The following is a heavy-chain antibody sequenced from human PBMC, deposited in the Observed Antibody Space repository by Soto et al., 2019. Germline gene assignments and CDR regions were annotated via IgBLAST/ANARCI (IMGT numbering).Heavy chain of an antibody. CDR2: THAGNGDT. CDR3: ARVYCSSTSCQYYFDY. V-gene: IGHV1-3*01. Sequence: QVHLVQSGAEVKKPGASVKVSCKASGYTFTNYAMHWARQAPGQRLEWMGWTHAGNGDTVYSQKFQGRVTIARDTSASTAYMELSSLRSEDTALYYCARVYCSSTSCQYYFDYWGQGTLVTVSS. J-gene: IGHJ4*02. CDR1: GYTFTNYA. D-gene: IGHD2-2*01.